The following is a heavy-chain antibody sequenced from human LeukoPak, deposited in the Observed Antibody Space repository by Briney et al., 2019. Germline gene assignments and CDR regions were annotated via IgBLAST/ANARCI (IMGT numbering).Heavy chain of an antibody. V-gene: IGHV1-18*01. CDR1: GYTFTSYG. J-gene: IGHJ4*02. D-gene: IGHD3-16*01. CDR3: ARDREGGVIYVPGDY. CDR2: ISAYNGNT. Sequence: ASVKVSCKASGYTFTSYGISWVRQAPGQGLEWMGWISAYNGNTNYAQKLQGRVTMTTDTSTSTAYMELRSLRSDDTAVYYCARDREGGVIYVPGDYWGQGTLVTVSS.